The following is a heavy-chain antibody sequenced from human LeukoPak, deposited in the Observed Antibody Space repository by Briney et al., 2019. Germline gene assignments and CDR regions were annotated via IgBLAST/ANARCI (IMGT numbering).Heavy chain of an antibody. J-gene: IGHJ4*02. V-gene: IGHV3-23*01. CDR3: VKGGRYGDYLLDY. CDR2: ISGSGVSA. Sequence: GGSLRLSCAASGFTFSTYAMSWVRQAPGKGLEWVATISGSGVSASYADSVKGQFTISRDNSKNTLYLQMNRPRGEDTAVYYCVKGGRYGDYLLDYWGQGTLVTVSS. D-gene: IGHD4-17*01. CDR1: GFTFSTYA.